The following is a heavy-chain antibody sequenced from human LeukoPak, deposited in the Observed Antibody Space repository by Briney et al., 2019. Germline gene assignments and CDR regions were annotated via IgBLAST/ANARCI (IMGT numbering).Heavy chain of an antibody. D-gene: IGHD2-15*01. V-gene: IGHV3-23*01. CDR3: AKGRYCSGGSCPRGSYYGMDV. J-gene: IGHJ6*02. CDR2: ISGSGGST. Sequence: SGGSLRLSCAASGFTFSSYAMSWVRQAPGKGLEWVSAISGSGGSTYYADSVKGRFTISRDNSKNTLYLQMNSLRAEDTAVYYCAKGRYCSGGSCPRGSYYGMDVWGQGTTVTVSS. CDR1: GFTFSSYA.